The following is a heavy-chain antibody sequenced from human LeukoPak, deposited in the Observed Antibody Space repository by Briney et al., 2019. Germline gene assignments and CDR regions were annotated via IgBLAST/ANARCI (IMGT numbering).Heavy chain of an antibody. D-gene: IGHD6-19*01. V-gene: IGHV4-4*07. J-gene: IGHJ4*02. CDR3: ARDSSGWYAGNDY. Sequence: SETLSLTCTVSGGYISSYSWSSIRQPAGKGLEWIGRIYTSGSTNYNPSLKSRVTMSVDTSKNQFSLKLSSVTAADTAVYYCARDSSGWYAGNDYWGQGTLVTVSS. CDR2: IYTSGST. CDR1: GGYISSYS.